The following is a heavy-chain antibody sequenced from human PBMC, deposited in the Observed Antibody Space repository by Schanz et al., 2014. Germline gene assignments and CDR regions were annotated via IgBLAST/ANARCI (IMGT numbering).Heavy chain of an antibody. D-gene: IGHD4-17*01. CDR2: IWYDGNNK. V-gene: IGHV3-33*06. Sequence: QVQLVESGGGVVQPGRSLRLSCAASGFTFSSYGMHWVRQAPGKGLAWVAIIWYDGNNKFYADSVKGRFIISRDNSKNTLDLQMTSLRDEDTASYYCAKDMHKDYGGKPQAFDIWGQGTMVTVSS. CDR3: AKDMHKDYGGKPQAFDI. J-gene: IGHJ3*02. CDR1: GFTFSSYG.